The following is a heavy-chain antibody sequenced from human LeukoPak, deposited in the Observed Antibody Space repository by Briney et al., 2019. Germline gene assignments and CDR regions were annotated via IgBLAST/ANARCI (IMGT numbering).Heavy chain of an antibody. J-gene: IGHJ6*02. Sequence: SETLSLTCTVSGGSISSYYWSWIRQPPGKGLEWIGYIYYSGSTNYNPSLKSRVTISVDTSKNQFSLKLSSVTAADTAVYYCARADYDILTGYLYGMDVWGQGTLVTVSS. CDR2: IYYSGST. CDR1: GGSISSYY. V-gene: IGHV4-59*01. D-gene: IGHD3-9*01. CDR3: ARADYDILTGYLYGMDV.